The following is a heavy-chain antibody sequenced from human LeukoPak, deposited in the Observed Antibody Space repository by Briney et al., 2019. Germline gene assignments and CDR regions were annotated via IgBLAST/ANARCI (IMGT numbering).Heavy chain of an antibody. V-gene: IGHV1-8*01. CDR2: MNPNSGNT. D-gene: IGHD2-2*01. J-gene: IGHJ5*02. Sequence: ASVKVSCKASGYTFTSYDINWVRQATGQGLEWVGWMNPNSGNTGYAQKFQGRVTMTRNTSISTAYMELSSLRSEDTAVYYCARGLGYCSSTSCYRWFDPWGQGTLVTVSS. CDR1: GYTFTSYD. CDR3: ARGLGYCSSTSCYRWFDP.